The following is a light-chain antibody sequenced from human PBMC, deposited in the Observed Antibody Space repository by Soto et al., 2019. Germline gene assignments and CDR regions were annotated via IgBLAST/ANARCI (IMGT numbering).Light chain of an antibody. CDR3: QQYRNWPRT. CDR1: QSVDIN. CDR2: GAS. V-gene: IGKV3-15*01. Sequence: EIVLTQSRATLSLSPGERAALSCRASQSVDINLAWYQQKAGQAPRLLVYGASTKATDMPGRFSGRGSGTEFTLTINNLQSEDFAVYYCQQYRNWPRTFGQGTKVDIK. J-gene: IGKJ1*01.